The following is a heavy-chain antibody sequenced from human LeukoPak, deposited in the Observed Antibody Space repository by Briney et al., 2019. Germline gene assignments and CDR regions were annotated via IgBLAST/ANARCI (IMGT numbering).Heavy chain of an antibody. CDR1: RYTFTTYA. J-gene: IGHJ3*02. CDR3: ARGTYGGNSGDTFDI. CDR2: INTDTGNP. D-gene: IGHD4-23*01. V-gene: IGHV7-4-1*02. Sequence: ASVKVSCKASRYTFTTYAMNWVRQAPGQGLEWMGWINTDTGNPTYAQGFTGRFVFSLDTSVSTAYLQISSLRAEDTAVYYCARGTYGGNSGDTFDIWGQGTMVTVSS.